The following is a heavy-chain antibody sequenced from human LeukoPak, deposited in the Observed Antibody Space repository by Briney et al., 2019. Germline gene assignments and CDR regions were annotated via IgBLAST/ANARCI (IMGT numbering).Heavy chain of an antibody. CDR2: IYYSGST. D-gene: IGHD3-16*01. Sequence: SETPSLTCSVSGDSMRTGGYYWTWIRQHPGKGLEWIGYIYYSGSTYYNSSLKSRISMSVDTSKNQFSVKLTSVTAADTAVYFCARGDGSHSYAKGFDIWGQGTLVTVSS. J-gene: IGHJ3*02. CDR3: ARGDGSHSYAKGFDI. V-gene: IGHV4-31*03. CDR1: GDSMRTGGYY.